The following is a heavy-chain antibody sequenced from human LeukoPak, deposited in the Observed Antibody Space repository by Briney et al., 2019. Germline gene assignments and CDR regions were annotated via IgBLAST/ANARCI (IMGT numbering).Heavy chain of an antibody. J-gene: IGHJ6*02. Sequence: GASVKVSCKASGYTFTGYYMHWVRQAPGQGLEWMGWINPNSGGTNYAQKFQGWVTMTRDTSISTAYMELSSLRSKDTAVYYCAAGLVYPYYYYYYGMDVWGQGTTVTVSS. CDR2: INPNSGGT. D-gene: IGHD3-16*01. CDR3: AAGLVYPYYYYYYGMDV. CDR1: GYTFTGYY. V-gene: IGHV1-2*04.